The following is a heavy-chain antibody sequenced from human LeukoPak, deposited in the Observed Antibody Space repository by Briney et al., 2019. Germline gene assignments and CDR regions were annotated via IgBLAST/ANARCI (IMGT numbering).Heavy chain of an antibody. D-gene: IGHD3-22*01. J-gene: IGHJ4*02. V-gene: IGHV3-23*01. Sequence: PGGSLRLSCAASGFTFGSSAMSWVRQAPGKGLEWVSSISGSGSGGSTYYADSVKGRFTISRDNAKNSLYLQMNSLRAEDTAVYYCAREPTYYDSSVWGQGTLVTVSS. CDR1: GFTFGSSA. CDR3: AREPTYYDSSV. CDR2: ISGSGSGGST.